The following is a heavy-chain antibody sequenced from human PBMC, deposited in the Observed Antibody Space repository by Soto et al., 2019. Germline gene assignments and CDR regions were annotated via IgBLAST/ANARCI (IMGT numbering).Heavy chain of an antibody. CDR2: IYHTGNA. J-gene: IGHJ5*02. CDR3: ARDFFDSSDYTTNWFDP. V-gene: IGHV4-39*01. D-gene: IGHD3-22*01. CDR1: GDSISNTRFY. Sequence: PSETLSLTCSVSGDSISNTRFYWACIRQPPGEGQEWSGSIYHTGNAYYNPSLKSRVTLSFDTSKNQFSLKLTSVTAADAALYYCARDFFDSSDYTTNWFDPWGQGTRVTVS.